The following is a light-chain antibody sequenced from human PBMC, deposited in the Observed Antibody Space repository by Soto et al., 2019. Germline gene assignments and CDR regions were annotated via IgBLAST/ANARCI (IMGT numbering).Light chain of an antibody. J-gene: IGLJ1*01. V-gene: IGLV2-8*01. CDR1: SGDVGGYYY. Sequence: QSALTQPPSASGSPGQSVTISCTGTSGDVGGYYYVSWYQQHPGKVPKLIIYKVTKRPSGIPERFYGSKSGNTASLTVSGLQAEDETDYYSMSYVGSNVFVFGPGTKVNVL. CDR3: MSYVGSNVFV. CDR2: KVT.